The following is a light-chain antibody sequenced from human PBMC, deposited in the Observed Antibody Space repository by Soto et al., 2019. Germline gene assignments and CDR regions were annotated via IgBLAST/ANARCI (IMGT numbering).Light chain of an antibody. J-gene: IGKJ5*01. CDR2: DAS. Sequence: EIVLTQSPATLSLSPGERATLSCRASQSVSSYLAWYQQKPGQAPRLLIYDASNRATGIPARFSGSGSGTDFTLTISSLEPEEFAVYDCQQRSNWPPMITFGQGTRLEIK. CDR3: QQRSNWPPMIT. CDR1: QSVSSY. V-gene: IGKV3-11*01.